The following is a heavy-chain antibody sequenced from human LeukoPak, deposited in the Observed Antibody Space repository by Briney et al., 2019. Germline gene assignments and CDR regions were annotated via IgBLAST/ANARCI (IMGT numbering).Heavy chain of an antibody. Sequence: GRSLSLSCPASGFPFSSYWMHCVRQAPGKGLVWVSRINSDGSSTSYADSVKRRFTISRDNAKNTLYLQMNSLRAEDTAVYYCARRSSTASIDYWGQGTLVTVSS. D-gene: IGHD1-1*01. CDR2: INSDGSST. J-gene: IGHJ4*02. CDR1: GFPFSSYW. CDR3: ARRSSTASIDY. V-gene: IGHV3-74*01.